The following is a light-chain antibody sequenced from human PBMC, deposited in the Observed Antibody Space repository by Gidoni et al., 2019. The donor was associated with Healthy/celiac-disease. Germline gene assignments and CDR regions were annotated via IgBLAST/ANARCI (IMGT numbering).Light chain of an antibody. J-gene: IGKJ4*02. CDR1: QSLSSSY. CDR2: GAS. V-gene: IGKV3-20*01. CDR3: QQYGNSPRT. Sequence: IVLTQSPATLSLSPGERATLSCSASQSLSSSYLAWYQQKPGQAPRLLIYGASSRATGIPDRFSGSGSGTDFTLTISRLEPEDFAVYYCQQYGNSPRTFGGGTKVEIK.